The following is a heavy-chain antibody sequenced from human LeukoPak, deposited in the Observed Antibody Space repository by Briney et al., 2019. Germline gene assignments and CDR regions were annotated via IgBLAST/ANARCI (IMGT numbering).Heavy chain of an antibody. CDR3: ARENRIGAAAGTLPGGWFDP. CDR1: GGTFSSYA. Sequence: SVKVSCKASGGTFSSYAISWVRQAPGQGLEWMGGIIPIFGTANYAQKFQGRVTITADESTSTAYMELSSLRSEDTAVYYCARENRIGAAAGTLPGGWFDPWGLGTLVTVSS. CDR2: IIPIFGTA. V-gene: IGHV1-69*01. J-gene: IGHJ5*02. D-gene: IGHD6-13*01.